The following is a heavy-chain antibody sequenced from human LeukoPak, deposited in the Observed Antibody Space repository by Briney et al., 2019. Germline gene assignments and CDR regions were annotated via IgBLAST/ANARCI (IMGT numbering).Heavy chain of an antibody. CDR1: GGSISSSSYY. CDR2: IYYSGST. V-gene: IGHV4-39*07. Sequence: SETLSLTCTVSGGSISSSSYYWGWIRQPPGKGLEWIGSIYYSGSTYYNPSLKSRVTISVDTSKNQFSLKLSSVTAADTAVYYCARDRGVLMVYATSRAFDIWGQGTTVTVSS. CDR3: ARDRGVLMVYATSRAFDI. D-gene: IGHD2-8*01. J-gene: IGHJ3*02.